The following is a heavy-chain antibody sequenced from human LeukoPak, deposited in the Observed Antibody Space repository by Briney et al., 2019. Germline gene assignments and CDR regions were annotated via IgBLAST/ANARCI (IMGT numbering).Heavy chain of an antibody. CDR2: IGWNSGSI. D-gene: IGHD5-12*01. CDR3: AKDFGRSAYDRPFDY. CDR1: GFTFDDYA. J-gene: IGHJ4*02. Sequence: GGSLRLSCAASGFTFDDYAMHWVRQAPGKGLEWVSGIGWNSGSIAYADSVKGRFTISRDNAKNSLYLQMNSLRAEDTALYYCAKDFGRSAYDRPFDYWGQGTLVTVSS. V-gene: IGHV3-9*01.